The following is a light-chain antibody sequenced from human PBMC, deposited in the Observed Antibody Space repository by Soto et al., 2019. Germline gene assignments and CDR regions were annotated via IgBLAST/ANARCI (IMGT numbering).Light chain of an antibody. CDR3: SSFATPDTPMV. CDR2: DVS. V-gene: IGLV2-14*03. CDR1: SSDVGGYSH. Sequence: QSVLTQPASVSGSPGQSITISCTGTSSDVGGYSHVSWYQQHPGEAPKLMIYDVSSRPSGVSNRFSGSKAADTASLTISGLQAEDEADYYCSSFATPDTPMVFGGGTRLTVL. J-gene: IGLJ2*01.